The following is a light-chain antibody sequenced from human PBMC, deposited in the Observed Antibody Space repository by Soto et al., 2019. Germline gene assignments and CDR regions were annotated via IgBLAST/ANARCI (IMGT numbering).Light chain of an antibody. CDR1: SSDVGGYNY. V-gene: IGLV2-14*01. Sequence: QSALTQPASVSGSPGQSITISCTGTSSDVGGYNYVSWHQQHPGKAPKLMIFDVNNRPSGVSNRFSGSKSGNTASLTISGLQAEDEADYYCSSYTSSPTCVLGTGTKLTVL. CDR3: SSYTSSPTCV. J-gene: IGLJ1*01. CDR2: DVN.